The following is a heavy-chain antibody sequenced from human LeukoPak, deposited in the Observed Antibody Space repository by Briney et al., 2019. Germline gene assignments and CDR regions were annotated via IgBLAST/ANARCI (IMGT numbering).Heavy chain of an antibody. J-gene: IGHJ4*02. V-gene: IGHV3-48*03. CDR3: ARVRITMVRGVPRSDY. CDR1: GFTFSSYE. CDR2: ISSSGSTI. D-gene: IGHD3-10*01. Sequence: GGSLRLSCAASGFTFSSYEMNWVRQAPGKGLEWVSYISSSGSTIYYADSVKGRFTISRDNAKNSLYLQMNSLRAEDTAVYYYARVRITMVRGVPRSDYWGQGTLVTVSS.